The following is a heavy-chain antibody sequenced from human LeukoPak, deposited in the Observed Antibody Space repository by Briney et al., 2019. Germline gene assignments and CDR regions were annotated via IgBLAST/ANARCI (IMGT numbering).Heavy chain of an antibody. V-gene: IGHV4-4*07. CDR2: IHTSGST. CDR1: GGSFTSYY. D-gene: IGHD6-19*01. J-gene: IGHJ4*02. CDR3: GRELYGSGLGPLWY. Sequence: SETLSLTCSVSGGSFTSYYWSWIRQPAGKGLEWIGRIHTSGSTDYNPSLKTRVTMSVDTSKNQFSLKLTSVAAADTAVYYCGRELYGSGLGPLWYWGQGTLVTVSS.